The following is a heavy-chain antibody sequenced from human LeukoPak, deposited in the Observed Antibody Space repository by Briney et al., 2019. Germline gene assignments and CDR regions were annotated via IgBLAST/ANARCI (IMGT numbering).Heavy chain of an antibody. CDR1: GYTFTTYC. Sequence: ASVKVFCTASGYTFTTYCISWVRQAPGHGLEWMGWINAYSGNTNYAQKFQGRVTMTTDTSTRPAYMELRRLRSDDTAVYYCARDLEPDYDILTGPGGLLYWGQRTLVTVSS. V-gene: IGHV1-18*01. CDR2: INAYSGNT. J-gene: IGHJ4*02. CDR3: ARDLEPDYDILTGPGGLLY. D-gene: IGHD3-9*01.